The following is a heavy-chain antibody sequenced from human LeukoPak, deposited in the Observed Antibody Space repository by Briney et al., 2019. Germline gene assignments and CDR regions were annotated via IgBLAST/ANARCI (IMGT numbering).Heavy chain of an antibody. CDR3: ARYGWAMVDY. V-gene: IGHV4-34*01. CDR2: INHSGST. Sequence: SETLSLTCAVYGGSFSGYYWSWIRQPPGKGLGWIGEINHSGSTNYNPSLKSRVTISVDTSKNQFSLKLSSVTAADTAVYYCARYGWAMVDYWGQGTLVTVSS. D-gene: IGHD5-18*01. CDR1: GGSFSGYY. J-gene: IGHJ4*02.